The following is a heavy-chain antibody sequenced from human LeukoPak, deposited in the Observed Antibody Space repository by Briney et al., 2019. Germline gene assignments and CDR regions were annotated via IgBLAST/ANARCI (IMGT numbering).Heavy chain of an antibody. CDR2: MNPGSGDT. CDR1: GYPFSNYD. Sequence: ASVKVSCKASGYPFSNYDVNWVRQPPGQGLEWMAWMNPGSGDTGNAQKFRGRLTMSSNISMNTASMELISLTSEDADGYFLVRSRSGYYMDVWGTGPPVPFSS. J-gene: IGHJ6*03. CDR3: VRSRSGYYMDV. V-gene: IGHV1-8*01. D-gene: IGHD6-25*01.